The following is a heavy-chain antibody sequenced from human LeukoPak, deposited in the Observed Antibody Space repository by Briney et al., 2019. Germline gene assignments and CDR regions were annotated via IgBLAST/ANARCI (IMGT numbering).Heavy chain of an antibody. Sequence: SETLSLTCTVSGGSISSSSYYWGWIRQPPGKGLEWIGSIYYSGGTYYNPSLKSRVTISVDTSKNQFSLKLSSVTAADTAVYYCARHSGSYLFTTLFDYWGQGTLVTVSS. V-gene: IGHV4-39*01. J-gene: IGHJ4*02. CDR2: IYYSGGT. CDR1: GGSISSSSYY. D-gene: IGHD1-26*01. CDR3: ARHSGSYLFTTLFDY.